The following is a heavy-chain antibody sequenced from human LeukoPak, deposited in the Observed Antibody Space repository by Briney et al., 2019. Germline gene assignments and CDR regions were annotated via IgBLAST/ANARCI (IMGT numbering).Heavy chain of an antibody. CDR2: IIPIFGTA. CDR3: ARAGHRRYYYDGGYDY. D-gene: IGHD3-22*01. V-gene: IGHV1-69*06. CDR1: GYTFTSYY. Sequence: GASVKVSCKASGYTFTSYYMHWVRQAPGQGLEWMGGIIPIFGTANYAQKFQGRVTITADKSTSTAYMELRSLRSDDTAVYYCARAGHRRYYYDGGYDYWGQGTLVTVSS. J-gene: IGHJ4*02.